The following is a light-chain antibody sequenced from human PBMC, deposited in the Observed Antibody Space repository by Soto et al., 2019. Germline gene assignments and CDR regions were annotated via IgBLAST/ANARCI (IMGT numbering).Light chain of an antibody. Sequence: AIRMTQSPSPFSASTGDRVTITCRASQGISSYLAWYQQKPGKAPKLLIYAASTLQSGDPSRFSGSGSGTDFTLTISCLQSEDFATYYCQQYYSYPQTFGQGTKVEIK. V-gene: IGKV1-8*01. CDR2: AAS. CDR3: QQYYSYPQT. CDR1: QGISSY. J-gene: IGKJ1*01.